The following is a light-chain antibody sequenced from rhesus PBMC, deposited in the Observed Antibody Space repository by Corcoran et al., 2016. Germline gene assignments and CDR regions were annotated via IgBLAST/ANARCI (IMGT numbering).Light chain of an antibody. CDR1: NIGSKY. Sequence: SYDLTQPPSMSVSAAQTARITSGGDNIGSKYVHWYQQKPPQAPVLVIYYDSERASGIPERFSGSKSGNTATLTISGVEAGDEADYYCQVWDSSSDHDVFGSGTKLTVL. V-gene: IGLV3-36*02. CDR3: QVWDSSSDHDV. J-gene: IGLJ6*01. CDR2: YDS.